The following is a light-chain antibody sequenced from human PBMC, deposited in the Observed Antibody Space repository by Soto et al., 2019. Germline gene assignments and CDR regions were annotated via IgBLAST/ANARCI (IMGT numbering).Light chain of an antibody. CDR3: QQYNSYSGLT. CDR1: QSISSW. J-gene: IGKJ4*01. Sequence: DIQMTQSPSTLSASVGDRVTITCRASQSISSWLAWYQQQPGKAPKLLIHTAATLGSGVPSRFSGSGSGTQFTLTISSLQPDDFATYYCQQYNSYSGLTFGGGNKVEIK. CDR2: TAA. V-gene: IGKV1-5*03.